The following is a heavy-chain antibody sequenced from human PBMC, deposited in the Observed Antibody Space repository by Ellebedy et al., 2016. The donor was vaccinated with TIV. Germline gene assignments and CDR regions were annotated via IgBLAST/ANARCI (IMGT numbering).Heavy chain of an antibody. CDR1: GDSVSTDIG. J-gene: IGHJ3*02. CDR2: TYYRSKWNN. CDR3: ARGWLRGSFDI. D-gene: IGHD6-19*01. V-gene: IGHV6-1*01. Sequence: SQTLSLTCVISGDSVSTDIGWNWIRQSPSRGLEWLGRTYYRSKWNNDYAVSLKSRITINPDTSKNQFSLQLNSVTPEDTAVYYCARGWLRGSFDIWGQGTTVIVSS.